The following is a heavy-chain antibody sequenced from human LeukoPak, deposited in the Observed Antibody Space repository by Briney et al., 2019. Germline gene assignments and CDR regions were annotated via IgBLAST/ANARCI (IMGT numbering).Heavy chain of an antibody. J-gene: IGHJ4*02. CDR1: GFTFSSYW. D-gene: IGHD3-22*01. V-gene: IGHV3-7*01. CDR2: IKQDGSEK. CDR3: ARAMYYYDSSGYWYFDY. Sequence: GGSLRLSCAASGFTFSSYWMSWVRQAPGKGLEWVANIKQDGSEKYYVDSVKGRFTISRDNAKNSLYLQMNSLRAEDTAVYYCARAMYYYDSSGYWYFDYWGQGTLVTVSS.